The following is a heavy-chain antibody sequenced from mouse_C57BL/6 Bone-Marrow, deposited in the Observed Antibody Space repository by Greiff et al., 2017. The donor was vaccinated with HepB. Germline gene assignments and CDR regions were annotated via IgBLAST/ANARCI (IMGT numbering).Heavy chain of an antibody. CDR1: GYTFTSYW. CDR2: IHPNSGST. J-gene: IGHJ2*01. CDR3: ARFDLRGYYGSPDY. Sequence: QVQLQQPGAELVKPGASVKLSCKASGYTFTSYWMHWVKQRPGQGLEWIGMIHPNSGSTNYNEKFKSKATLTVDKSSSTAYMQLSSLTSEDSAVYYCARFDLRGYYGSPDYWGQGTTLTVSS. V-gene: IGHV1-64*01. D-gene: IGHD1-1*01.